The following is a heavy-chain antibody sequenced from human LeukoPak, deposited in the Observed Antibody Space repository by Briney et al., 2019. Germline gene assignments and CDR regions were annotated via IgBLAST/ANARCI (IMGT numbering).Heavy chain of an antibody. CDR3: ARERTGTIDGSGRAAGWFDP. Sequence: SQTLSLTCAVSGGSISSGGYSWSWIRQPPGKGLEWIGYIYHSGSTYYNPSLKSRVTISVDRSKNQFSLKLSSVTAADTAVYYCARERTGTIDGSGRAAGWFDPWGQGTLVTVSS. D-gene: IGHD3-10*01. CDR2: IYHSGST. J-gene: IGHJ5*02. CDR1: GGSISSGGYS. V-gene: IGHV4-30-2*01.